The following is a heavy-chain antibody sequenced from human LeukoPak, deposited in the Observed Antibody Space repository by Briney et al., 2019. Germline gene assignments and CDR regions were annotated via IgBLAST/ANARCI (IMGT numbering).Heavy chain of an antibody. V-gene: IGHV4-59*06. Sequence: SETLSLTCTVSGGSISSYYWSWIRQHPGKGLEWIGYIYYSGSTYYNPSLKSRVTISVDTSKNQFSLKLSSVTAADTAVYYCARGGGDYWYFDLWGRGTLVTVSS. D-gene: IGHD2-21*01. J-gene: IGHJ2*01. CDR2: IYYSGST. CDR3: ARGGGDYWYFDL. CDR1: GGSISSYY.